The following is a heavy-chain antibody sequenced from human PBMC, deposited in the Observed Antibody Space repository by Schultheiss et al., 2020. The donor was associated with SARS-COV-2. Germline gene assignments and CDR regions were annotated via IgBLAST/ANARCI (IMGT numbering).Heavy chain of an antibody. CDR1: GGSFSGYY. CDR2: INHSGST. D-gene: IGHD1-26*01. V-gene: IGHV4-34*01. CDR3: ARHKGSGSYSTFDY. J-gene: IGHJ4*02. Sequence: SETLSLTCAVYGGSFSGYYWSWIRQPPGKGLEWIGEINHSGSTNYNPSLKSRVTISVDTSKNQFSLKLSSVTAADTAVYYCARHKGSGSYSTFDYWGQGTLVTVSS.